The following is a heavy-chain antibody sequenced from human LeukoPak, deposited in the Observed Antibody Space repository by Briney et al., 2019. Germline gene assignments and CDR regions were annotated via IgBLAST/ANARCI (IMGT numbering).Heavy chain of an antibody. V-gene: IGHV3-74*01. CDR1: GFTFSNYW. Sequence: PGGSLRLSCAASGFTFSNYWMHWVRQAPGKGLVWVSRINSDGINTSYADSVKGRFTISRDNSKNTLYLQMNSLRAEDAAVYYCVWGSYRSDYWGQGTLVTVSS. CDR2: INSDGINT. J-gene: IGHJ4*02. D-gene: IGHD3-16*02. CDR3: VWGSYRSDY.